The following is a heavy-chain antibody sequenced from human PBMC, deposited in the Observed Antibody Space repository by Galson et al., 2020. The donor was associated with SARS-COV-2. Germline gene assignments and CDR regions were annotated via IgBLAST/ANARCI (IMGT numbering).Heavy chain of an antibody. CDR1: GYTFTGYY. D-gene: IGHD5-18*01. J-gene: IGHJ6*02. V-gene: IGHV1-2*04. Sequence: ASVKVSCKASGYTFTGYYMHWVRQAPGQGLEWMGWINPNSGGTNYAQKFQGWVTMTRDTSISTAYMELSRLRSDDTTVYYCARVGRGYSYGYYYYGMDVWGQGTTVTVSS. CDR3: ARVGRGYSYGYYYYGMDV. CDR2: INPNSGGT.